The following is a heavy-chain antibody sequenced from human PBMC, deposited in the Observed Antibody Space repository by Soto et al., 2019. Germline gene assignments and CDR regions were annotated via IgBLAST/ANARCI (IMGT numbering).Heavy chain of an antibody. D-gene: IGHD4-17*01. CDR2: IYHSGST. Sequence: SETLSLTCTVSGGSVSSGNDYWSWIRQPPGKGLEWIGYIYHSGSTNYNPSLKSRLTISGDTSKNQVSLKLSSVTAADTAVYYCARVPYDYGDYPWYFDYWGQGTLVTVSS. CDR1: GGSVSSGNDY. CDR3: ARVPYDYGDYPWYFDY. V-gene: IGHV4-61*01. J-gene: IGHJ4*02.